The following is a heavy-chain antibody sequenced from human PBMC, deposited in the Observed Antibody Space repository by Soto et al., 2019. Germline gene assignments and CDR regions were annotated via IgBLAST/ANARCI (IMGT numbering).Heavy chain of an antibody. CDR1: GFTCDYYA. D-gene: IGHD6-13*01. J-gene: IGHJ1*01. CDR2: INWNSGSI. CDR3: VKDESINWYSGHFRH. Sequence: GGSLRLSCAASGFTCDYYAMHWVRQFPGKGLKWVSGINWNSGSIGYGDSVKGRFAISRDNAKNSLHLQMNSLSAEDTAFYYCVKDESINWYSGHFRHWGQGTLVTVSS. V-gene: IGHV3-9*01.